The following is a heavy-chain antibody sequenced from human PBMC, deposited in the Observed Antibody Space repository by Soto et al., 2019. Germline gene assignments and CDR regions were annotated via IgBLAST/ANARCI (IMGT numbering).Heavy chain of an antibody. J-gene: IGHJ4*02. Sequence: PGGSLRLSCVASGFTFSSYWMHWVRQDPEMGLAWVSSINNDGTATQYADSVKGRFTVSRDNTKNTLYLQMTSLRVEDTAVYYCAKDLSWGQCDSCGQGTLVTVSS. CDR3: AKDLSWGQCDS. CDR1: GFTFSSYW. D-gene: IGHD3-16*01. CDR2: INNDGTAT. V-gene: IGHV3-74*03.